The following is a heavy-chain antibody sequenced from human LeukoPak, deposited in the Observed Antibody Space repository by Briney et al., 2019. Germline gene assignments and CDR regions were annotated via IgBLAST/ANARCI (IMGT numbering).Heavy chain of an antibody. J-gene: IGHJ5*01. V-gene: IGHV3-7*01. D-gene: IGHD2-2*01. CDR1: GFTFSSYY. CDR3: ATLGYCSSVSCSRAWFDY. CDR2: IKQDGSEK. Sequence: GGSLRLSCAASGFTFSSYYMSWVRQAPGKGLEWVANIKQDGSEKYYVDSVKGRFTISRDNAMNSLSLQMNSLRAEDSAVYYCATLGYCSSVSCSRAWFDYWGQGTLVTVSS.